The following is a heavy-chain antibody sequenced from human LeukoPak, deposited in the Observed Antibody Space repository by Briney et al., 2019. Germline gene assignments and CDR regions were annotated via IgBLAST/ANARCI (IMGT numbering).Heavy chain of an antibody. V-gene: IGHV4-59*01. D-gene: IGHD2-2*02. CDR1: GGSISSYY. J-gene: IGHJ5*02. CDR2: LYYTGST. CDR3: ARESCSSSSCYNNWFDP. Sequence: SETLSLTCTVSGGSISSYYWSWIRQPPGKGLEWIGYLYYTGSTSYNPSLKSRVTISVDTSKNQFSLKLSSVTAADTAVYYCARESCSSSSCYNNWFDPWGQGTLVTVSS.